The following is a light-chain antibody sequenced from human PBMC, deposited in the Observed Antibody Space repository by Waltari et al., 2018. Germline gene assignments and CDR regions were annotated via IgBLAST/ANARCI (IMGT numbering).Light chain of an antibody. Sequence: QSALTQPASVSGSPGQSLTLSCTGTSSDVGGYNYVSWYQQHPGKAPKLMIFDVSNRPSGVSNRFSGSKSGNTASLTISGLQAEDEADYYCSSYISSSTLEVFGGGTRLTVL. CDR3: SSYISSSTLEV. V-gene: IGLV2-14*03. J-gene: IGLJ3*02. CDR2: DVS. CDR1: SSDVGGYNY.